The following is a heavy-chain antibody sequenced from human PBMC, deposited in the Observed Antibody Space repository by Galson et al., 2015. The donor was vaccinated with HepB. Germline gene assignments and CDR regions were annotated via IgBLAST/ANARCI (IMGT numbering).Heavy chain of an antibody. D-gene: IGHD6-13*01. Sequence: SVKVSCKASGYTFTSYGISWVRQAPGQGLEWMGWISAYNGNTNYAQKLQGRVTMTTDTSTSTAYMELRSLRSDDTAVYYCAREIQQQLVREYYYYGMDVWGQVTTVTVSS. V-gene: IGHV1-18*01. CDR2: ISAYNGNT. J-gene: IGHJ6*02. CDR3: AREIQQQLVREYYYYGMDV. CDR1: GYTFTSYG.